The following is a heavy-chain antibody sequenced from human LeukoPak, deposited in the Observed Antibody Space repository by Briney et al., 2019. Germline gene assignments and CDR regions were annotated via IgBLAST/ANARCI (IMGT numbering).Heavy chain of an antibody. CDR2: ISSSGSTT. V-gene: IGHV3-11*01. CDR3: AKSFAVTPYYFDY. CDR1: GLTFSDYY. Sequence: GGSLRLSCAASGLTFSDYYMSWIRQAPGKGLEWVSYISSSGSTTYYADSVKGRFTISRDNSKNTLYLQMNSLRAEDTAVYYCAKSFAVTPYYFDYWGQGTLVTVSS. D-gene: IGHD3-10*01. J-gene: IGHJ4*02.